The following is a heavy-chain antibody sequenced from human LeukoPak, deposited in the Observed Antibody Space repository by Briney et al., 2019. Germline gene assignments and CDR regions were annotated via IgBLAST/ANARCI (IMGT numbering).Heavy chain of an antibody. J-gene: IGHJ4*02. CDR3: ARAGVGATTY. CDR2: INPNSGGT. D-gene: IGHD1-26*01. V-gene: IGHV1-2*02. CDR1: RYTFSCYY. Sequence: ASVQVSCQASRYTFSCYYMHWVRPAPGQGPEWMGWINPNSGGTNYAQKFQGRVTMTRDTSISTASMELSRLTPDDTAVYYCARAGVGATTYWGQGTLVTVSS.